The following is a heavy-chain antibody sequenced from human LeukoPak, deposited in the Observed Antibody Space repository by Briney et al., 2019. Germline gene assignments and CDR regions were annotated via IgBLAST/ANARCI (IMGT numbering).Heavy chain of an antibody. Sequence: PGGSLRLSCAASGFNFSHYGMNWVRQAPGKGLEWVSTIWYDGSSKRYADSVKGRFTISRDNSKNTLYLQMNSLRAVDTAVYYCAQDVSVLGSYSDSWGGGTLVSVSS. CDR3: AQDVSVLGSYSDS. CDR2: IWYDGSSK. CDR1: GFNFSHYG. D-gene: IGHD3-10*01. V-gene: IGHV3-33*03. J-gene: IGHJ5*01.